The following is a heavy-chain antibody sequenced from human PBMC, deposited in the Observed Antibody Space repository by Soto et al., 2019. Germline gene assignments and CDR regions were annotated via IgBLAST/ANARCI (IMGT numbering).Heavy chain of an antibody. D-gene: IGHD3-10*01. CDR1: GFTYGAYE. Sequence: EVQLVESGGGLVQPGGSLRLSCAVSGFTYGAYEMNWVRQAPGKGLEWVAYISSSGSIRYYADSVQGRFTISRDNANNSLYLLMNSLRAEDTPVYYCARELRTLDRGVTYSMDVWGKGTTVTVTS. J-gene: IGHJ6*03. CDR2: ISSSGSIR. CDR3: ARELRTLDRGVTYSMDV. V-gene: IGHV3-48*03.